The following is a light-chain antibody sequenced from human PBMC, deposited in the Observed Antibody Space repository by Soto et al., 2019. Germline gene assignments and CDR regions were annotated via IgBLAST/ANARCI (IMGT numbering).Light chain of an antibody. J-gene: IGKJ4*01. CDR1: QSVINN. V-gene: IGKV3-15*01. Sequence: IVLTQSPATLSLSPGKRATLSCRASQSVINNLAWYQQKPGQAPRLLIYDASTRATGIPARLSGSGSGTEFTLTISSLESQDFAVYYCQQYYKWPLTFGGGTKV. CDR3: QQYYKWPLT. CDR2: DAS.